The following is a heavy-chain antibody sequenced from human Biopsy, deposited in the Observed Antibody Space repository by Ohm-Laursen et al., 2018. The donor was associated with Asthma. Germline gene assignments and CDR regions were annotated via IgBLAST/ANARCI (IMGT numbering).Heavy chain of an antibody. Sequence: SGTLSLPRDVYPWAFRGFFWTWVRPSPGKGLGWVGETNERGVTNNNPSLKSRVIISINTYWNRVSLKLTSVTAADTAVYYCARGPELDVWGQGTTVTVSS. J-gene: IGHJ6*02. CDR3: ARGPELDV. CDR1: PWAFRGFF. CDR2: TNERGVT. V-gene: IGHV4-34*01.